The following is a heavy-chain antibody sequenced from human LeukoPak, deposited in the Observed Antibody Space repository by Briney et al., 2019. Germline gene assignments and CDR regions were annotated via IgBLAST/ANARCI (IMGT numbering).Heavy chain of an antibody. V-gene: IGHV3-48*02. CDR3: ARAHGSGSYYPYYYYYMDV. Sequence: PGGSLRLSCAASGFTFSSYSMNWVRQAPGKGLEWVSYIGSSSSTIYYADSVKGRFTISRDNAKNSLYLQMNSLRDEDTAVYYCARAHGSGSYYPYYYYYMDVWGKGTTVTVSS. CDR2: IGSSSSTI. D-gene: IGHD3-10*01. J-gene: IGHJ6*03. CDR1: GFTFSSYS.